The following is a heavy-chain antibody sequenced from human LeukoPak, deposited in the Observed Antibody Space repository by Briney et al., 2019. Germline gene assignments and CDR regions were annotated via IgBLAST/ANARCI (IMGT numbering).Heavy chain of an antibody. CDR2: IKQDGSEK. J-gene: IGHJ5*02. CDR1: GFTFSSYW. V-gene: IGHV3-7*01. Sequence: PGGSLRLSCAASGFTFSSYWMSWVRQAPGKGLEWVANIKQDGSEKYYVDSVKGRFTISRDNAKNSLYLQMNSLRAEDTAVYYCARGGGYYDSSGYHSHNWFDPWGQGTLVTVFS. CDR3: ARGGGYYDSSGYHSHNWFDP. D-gene: IGHD3-22*01.